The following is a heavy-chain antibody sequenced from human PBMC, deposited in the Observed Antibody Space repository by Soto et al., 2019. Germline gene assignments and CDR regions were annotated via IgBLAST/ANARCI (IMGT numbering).Heavy chain of an antibody. V-gene: IGHV1-18*01. Sequence: ASVKVSCKASGYTFTSYGISWVRQAPGQGLEWMGWISAYNGNTNYAQKLQGRVTMTTDTSTSTAYMELRSLRSDDTAVYYCAIDGQQPLESYYGMDVWGQGTTVTVS. CDR2: ISAYNGNT. J-gene: IGHJ6*02. D-gene: IGHD6-13*01. CDR3: AIDGQQPLESYYGMDV. CDR1: GYTFTSYG.